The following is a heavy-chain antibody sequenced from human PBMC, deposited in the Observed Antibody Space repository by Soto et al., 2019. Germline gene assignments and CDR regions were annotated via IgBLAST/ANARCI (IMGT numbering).Heavy chain of an antibody. CDR3: ARVLYYGSGSYSPYGMDV. CDR2: VSPPFRTS. V-gene: IGHV1-69*01. J-gene: IGHJ6*02. D-gene: IGHD3-10*01. Sequence: QVQLVQSGAEVKKPGSSVKVSCKTSGVSFNNNGIGWVRQAPGHGLEWMGGVSPPFRTSNYARKFQGRTSIPADASTGTVNMELSSLTSEDTAQYYCARVLYYGSGSYSPYGMDVWGQGTTVTVSS. CDR1: GVSFNNNG.